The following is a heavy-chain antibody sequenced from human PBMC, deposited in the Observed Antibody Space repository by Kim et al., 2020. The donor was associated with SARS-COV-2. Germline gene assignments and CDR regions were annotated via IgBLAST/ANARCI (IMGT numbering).Heavy chain of an antibody. CDR2: IIPIFGTA. V-gene: IGHV1-69*13. J-gene: IGHJ6*02. CDR1: GGTFSSYA. D-gene: IGHD3-22*01. Sequence: SVKVSCKASGGTFSSYAISWVRQAPGQGLEWMGGIIPIFGTANYAQKFQGRVTITADESTSTAYMELSSLRSEDTAVYYCARGIYYYDSSGYYYYYYGMDVWGQGTTVTVSS. CDR3: ARGIYYYDSSGYYYYYYGMDV.